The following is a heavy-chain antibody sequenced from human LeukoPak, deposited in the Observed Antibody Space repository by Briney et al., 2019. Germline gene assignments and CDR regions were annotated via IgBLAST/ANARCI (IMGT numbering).Heavy chain of an antibody. J-gene: IGHJ6*03. CDR2: ISYDGSNK. CDR1: GFTFSSYA. D-gene: IGHD2-2*02. CDR3: ARDRLDIVVVPAAINYYYYYMDV. Sequence: PGGSLRLSCAASGFTFSSYAMHWVRQAPGKGLEWVAVISYDGSNKYYADSVKGRFTISRDNSKNTLYLQMNSLRAEDTAVYYCARDRLDIVVVPAAINYYYYYMDVWGKGTTVTVSS. V-gene: IGHV3-30-3*01.